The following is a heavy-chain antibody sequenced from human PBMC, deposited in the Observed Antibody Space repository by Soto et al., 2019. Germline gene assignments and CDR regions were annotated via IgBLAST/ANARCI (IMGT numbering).Heavy chain of an antibody. J-gene: IGHJ3*02. CDR1: GYSFTSYW. Sequence: GESLKISCKGSGYSFTSYWIGWVRQMPGKGLEWMGIIYPGDSDTRYSPSFQGQVTISADKSISTAYLQWSSLKASDTAMYNCARRYGSGSFLLDAFDIWGQGTMVTVSS. CDR2: IYPGDSDT. CDR3: ARRYGSGSFLLDAFDI. V-gene: IGHV5-51*01. D-gene: IGHD3-10*01.